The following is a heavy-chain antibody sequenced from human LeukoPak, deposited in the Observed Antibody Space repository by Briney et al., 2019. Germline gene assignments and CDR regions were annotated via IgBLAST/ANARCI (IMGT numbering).Heavy chain of an antibody. CDR2: VFYNGRA. Sequence: PSETLSLTCSVSGGSMRSSDYYWAWIRQPPGMGLERIGNVFYNGRAHYNPSLKSRVTMIADTSKNQFSLQVTSVTAADTAVYFCAKPVDGYNFGFPRYYFDFRGQGILVTVSS. D-gene: IGHD1-1*01. CDR1: GGSMRSSDYY. CDR3: AKPVDGYNFGFPRYYFDF. J-gene: IGHJ4*02. V-gene: IGHV4-39*01.